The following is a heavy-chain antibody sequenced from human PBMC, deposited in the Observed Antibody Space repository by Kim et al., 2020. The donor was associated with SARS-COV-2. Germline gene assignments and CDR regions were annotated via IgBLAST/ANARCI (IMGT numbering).Heavy chain of an antibody. CDR1: GGSISSGSYY. J-gene: IGHJ4*02. Sequence: SETLSLTCTVSGGSISSGSYYWSWIRQPAGKGLEWIGRIYTSGSTNYNPSLKSRVTISVDTSKNQFSLKLSSVTAADTAVYYCASTRSPSYSGYGKTFDYWGQGTLVTVSS. CDR2: IYTSGST. V-gene: IGHV4-61*02. CDR3: ASTRSPSYSGYGKTFDY. D-gene: IGHD5-12*01.